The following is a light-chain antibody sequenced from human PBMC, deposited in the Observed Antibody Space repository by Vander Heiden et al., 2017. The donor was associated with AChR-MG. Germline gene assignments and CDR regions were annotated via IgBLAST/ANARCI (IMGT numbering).Light chain of an antibody. Sequence: DIQMTQSPSSLSASVGDRVTITCRASQSISSYLNWYQQKPGKAPKLLIYAASSLQSGVPSRFSGSGSGTDFTLTISRLQPEDFATYYCQQRYSTQWTFGQRTKVEIK. J-gene: IGKJ1*01. CDR2: AAS. CDR1: QSISSY. CDR3: QQRYSTQWT. V-gene: IGKV1-39*01.